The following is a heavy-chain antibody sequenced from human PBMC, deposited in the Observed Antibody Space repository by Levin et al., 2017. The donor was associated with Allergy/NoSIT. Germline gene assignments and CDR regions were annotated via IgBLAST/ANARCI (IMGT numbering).Heavy chain of an antibody. CDR1: GGSIRTSY. CDR2: IYYTGST. CDR3: ARREVRGVGAKKIDAFDI. D-gene: IGHD3-10*01. J-gene: IGHJ3*02. Sequence: LSQTLSLTCTVSGGSIRTSYWTWLRQSPGKGLEYLGYIYYTGSTNYNPSLKSRLTISIDTSKNQFSLRLTSVTAADTAVYYCARREVRGVGAKKIDAFDIWGQGTMVTVSS. V-gene: IGHV4-59*08.